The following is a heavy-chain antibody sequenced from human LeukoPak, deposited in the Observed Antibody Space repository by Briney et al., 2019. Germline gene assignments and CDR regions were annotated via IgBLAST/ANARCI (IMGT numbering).Heavy chain of an antibody. Sequence: GASVKVSCKASGYTFTSYGISWARQAPGQGLEWMGWISAYNGNTNYAQKLQGRVTMTTDTSTSTAYMELRSLRSDDTAVYYCASSYYDILTGYFDAFDIWGQGTMVTVSS. V-gene: IGHV1-18*01. CDR2: ISAYNGNT. D-gene: IGHD3-9*01. J-gene: IGHJ3*02. CDR3: ASSYYDILTGYFDAFDI. CDR1: GYTFTSYG.